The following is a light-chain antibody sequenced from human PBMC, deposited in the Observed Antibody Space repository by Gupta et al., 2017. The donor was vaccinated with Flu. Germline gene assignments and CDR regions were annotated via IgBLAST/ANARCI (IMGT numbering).Light chain of an antibody. V-gene: IGLV3-21*02. J-gene: IGLJ2*01. CDR3: QVWDSSSNHVV. CDR1: NIGIKS. CDR2: ADS. Sequence: HVLTQPPSVSVPPGQTARITCGGNNIGIKSVHWFQQRPGQAPVLVVYADSGRPSGIPERFSGSNSENTATLTITRVEAGDEADYYCQVWDSSSNHVVFGGGTKLTVL.